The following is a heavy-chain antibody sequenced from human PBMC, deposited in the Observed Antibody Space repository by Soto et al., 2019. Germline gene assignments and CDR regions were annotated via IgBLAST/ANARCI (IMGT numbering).Heavy chain of an antibody. Sequence: QVQLVESGGGVVQPGRSLRLSCAASGFTFSSYGKHWVRQAPGKGLEWVAVIWYDGSNKYYADSVKGRFTISRDNSKNTLYLQMNSLRAEDTAVYYCASLIAAAGTGFDYWGQGTLVTVSS. CDR3: ASLIAAAGTGFDY. CDR1: GFTFSSYG. V-gene: IGHV3-33*01. CDR2: IWYDGSNK. J-gene: IGHJ4*02. D-gene: IGHD6-13*01.